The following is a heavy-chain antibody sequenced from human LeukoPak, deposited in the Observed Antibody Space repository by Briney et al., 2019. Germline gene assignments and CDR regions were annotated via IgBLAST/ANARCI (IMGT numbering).Heavy chain of an antibody. Sequence: GGSLRLSCAASGFTFSSYGMHWVRQAPGKGLEWVAVISYDGSNKYYADSVKGRFTISRDNAKNSLYLQMNSLRAEDTAVYYCARDVFFYSGYDYNYWGQGTLVTVSS. J-gene: IGHJ4*02. D-gene: IGHD5-12*01. CDR1: GFTFSSYG. CDR2: ISYDGSNK. CDR3: ARDVFFYSGYDYNY. V-gene: IGHV3-30*03.